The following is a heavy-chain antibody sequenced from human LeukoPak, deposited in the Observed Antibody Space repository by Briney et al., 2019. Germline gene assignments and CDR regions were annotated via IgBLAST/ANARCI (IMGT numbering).Heavy chain of an antibody. CDR1: GYTFTSYD. D-gene: IGHD3-10*01. CDR2: MNPNSGNT. CDR3: ARGTYYYGSGSYYSDAFDI. Sequence: ASVKVSCKASGYTFTSYDINWVRKATGQGLEWMGWMNPNSGNTGYAQKFQGRVTITRNTSISTAYMELSSLRSEDTAVYYCARGTYYYGSGSYYSDAFDIWGQGTMVTVSS. V-gene: IGHV1-8*03. J-gene: IGHJ3*02.